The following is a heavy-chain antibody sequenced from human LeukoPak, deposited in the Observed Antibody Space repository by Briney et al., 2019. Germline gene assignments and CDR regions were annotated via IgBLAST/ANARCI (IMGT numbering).Heavy chain of an antibody. CDR3: ARGPHHYYDSSGYSLTYFDY. CDR1: GFTFSSYA. J-gene: IGHJ4*02. D-gene: IGHD3-22*01. Sequence: PGGSLRLSCAASGFTFSSYAMHWVRQAPGKGLEWVAVISYDGSNKYYADSVKGRFTISRDNAKNSLYLQMNSLRAEDTAVYYCARGPHHYYDSSGYSLTYFDYWGQGTLVTVSS. CDR2: ISYDGSNK. V-gene: IGHV3-30*04.